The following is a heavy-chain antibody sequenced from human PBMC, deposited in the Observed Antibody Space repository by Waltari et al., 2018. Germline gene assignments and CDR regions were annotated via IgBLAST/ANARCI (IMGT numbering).Heavy chain of an antibody. CDR1: GYIFNKYV. Sequence: QVQLVQSESELKKPGASVKISCKASGYIFNKYVINWVRQAPGQGLEWMGWGNTNTGKPTYAQGFAGHFDCSLDTSVSTAYLQIPSLRAGDTAMYYCTRGINFRDLWGQGTLVTVSS. CDR3: TRGINFRDL. J-gene: IGHJ5*02. V-gene: IGHV7-4-1*01. CDR2: GNTNTGKP. D-gene: IGHD1-20*01.